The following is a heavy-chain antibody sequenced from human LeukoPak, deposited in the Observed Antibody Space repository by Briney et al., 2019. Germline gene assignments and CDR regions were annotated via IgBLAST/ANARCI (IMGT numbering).Heavy chain of an antibody. CDR2: IYTSGST. CDR1: GGSISSGSYY. Sequence: SQTLSLTCTVSGGSISSGSYYWSWIRQPAGKGLEWIGRIYTSGSTNYNPSLKSRVTISVDTSKNQFSLKLSSVTAADTAVYYCASWSAGSGRGWGQGTLVTVSS. CDR3: ASWSAGSGRG. D-gene: IGHD6-19*01. J-gene: IGHJ4*02. V-gene: IGHV4-61*02.